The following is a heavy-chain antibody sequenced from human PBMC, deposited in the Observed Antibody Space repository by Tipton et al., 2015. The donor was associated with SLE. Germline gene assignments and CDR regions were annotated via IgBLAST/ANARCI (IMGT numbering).Heavy chain of an antibody. CDR1: GFTFSSYW. CDR3: AKGISGWSNYFDY. V-gene: IGHV3-7*03. J-gene: IGHJ4*02. D-gene: IGHD6-19*01. Sequence: SLRLSCAASGFTFSSYWMSWVRQAPGKGLEWVANIKQDGSEKYYADSVKGRFTISRDNSKNTLYLQMNSLRAEDTAVYYCAKGISGWSNYFDYWGQGTLVTVSS. CDR2: IKQDGSEK.